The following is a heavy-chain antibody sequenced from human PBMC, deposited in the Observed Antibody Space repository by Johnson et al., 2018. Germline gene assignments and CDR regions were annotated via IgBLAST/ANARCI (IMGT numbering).Heavy chain of an antibody. J-gene: IGHJ6*03. CDR2: VYYSGTT. D-gene: IGHD2-15*01. Sequence: QVQLQESGPGLVKPSETLSLTCTVSGVSITNYFWTWIRQSPGKGLEYIGHVYYSGTTNYNPSLKSRVTILVDTSKSQFSLKLTSVTAADTAVYYCAGGGGRDGDEGHGYMDVWGKGTTVAVSS. CDR1: GVSITNYF. V-gene: IGHV4-59*01. CDR3: AGGGGRDGDEGHGYMDV.